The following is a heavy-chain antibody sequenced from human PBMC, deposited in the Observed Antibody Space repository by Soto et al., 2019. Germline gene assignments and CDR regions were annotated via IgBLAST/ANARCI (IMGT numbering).Heavy chain of an antibody. Sequence: LRLSCAASGFTFSSYTMNWVRQAPGKGLEWVAFITCGSDYIYYADSVKGRFTISRGDANNSLFLQMSSLRAEDTAVYYCTREHVVTIFRRGQRGSFDNWSQGTLVTVSS. CDR1: GFTFSSYT. CDR2: ITCGSDYI. J-gene: IGHJ4*02. V-gene: IGHV3-21*01. D-gene: IGHD3-9*01. CDR3: TREHVVTIFRRGQRGSFDN.